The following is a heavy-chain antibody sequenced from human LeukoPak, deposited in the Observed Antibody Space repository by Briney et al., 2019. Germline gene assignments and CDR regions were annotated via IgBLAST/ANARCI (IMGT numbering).Heavy chain of an antibody. CDR2: VYYSGST. CDR3: ARHPPRVAVSGTGFDH. V-gene: IGHV4-59*08. D-gene: IGHD6-19*01. J-gene: IGHJ4*02. CDR1: GGSISYYY. Sequence: SETLSLTCTVSGGSISYYYWSWIRQPPGKGLEWIGYVYYSGSTNYNPSLKSRVTISVDTLNNQFSLKLRSVTAADTAVYYCARHPPRVAVSGTGFDHWGQGSPVTVSS.